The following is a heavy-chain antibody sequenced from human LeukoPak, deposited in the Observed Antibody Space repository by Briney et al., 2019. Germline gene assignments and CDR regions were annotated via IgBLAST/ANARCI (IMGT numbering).Heavy chain of an antibody. CDR2: ISGSGGST. Sequence: GGSLRLSCAASGFTFSSYAMSWVRQAPGKGLEWVSAISGSGGSTYYADSVKGRFTISRDNSKNTLYLRMNSLRAEDTAVYYCAKYPLRDGYNSFDYWGQGTLVTVSS. V-gene: IGHV3-23*01. J-gene: IGHJ4*02. CDR1: GFTFSSYA. D-gene: IGHD5-24*01. CDR3: AKYPLRDGYNSFDY.